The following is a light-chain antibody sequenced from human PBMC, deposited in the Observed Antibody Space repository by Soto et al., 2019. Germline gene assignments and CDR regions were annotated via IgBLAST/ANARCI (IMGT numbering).Light chain of an antibody. CDR2: SNN. J-gene: IGLJ2*01. CDR1: SSNIGSNT. V-gene: IGLV1-44*01. CDR3: AAWDDSLNGRV. Sequence: QSVLTQPPSASGTPGQRVTISCSGSSSNIGSNTVNWYQQLPGTAPKLLIYSNNQRPSGVPDRFSGSKSGTSAPLAISGLQSEDEADYYCAAWDDSLNGRVFGGGTKLT.